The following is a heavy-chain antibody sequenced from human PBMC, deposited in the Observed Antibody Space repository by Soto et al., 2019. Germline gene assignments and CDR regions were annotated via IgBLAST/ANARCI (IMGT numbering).Heavy chain of an antibody. J-gene: IGHJ6*02. CDR3: ARGGYYDSSGSRNYYYYGMNV. CDR1: GYTFTSYG. Sequence: QVERVQSGAEVKKPGASVKVSCKASGYTFTSYGISWVRQAPGQGLEWLGWISAYDGNTNYAQSLHGRVFMTTDTSTRTAYMELRSLRSDDPAVYYCARGGYYDSSGSRNYYYYGMNVWGQGTTVTVSS. V-gene: IGHV1-18*01. CDR2: ISAYDGNT. D-gene: IGHD3-22*01.